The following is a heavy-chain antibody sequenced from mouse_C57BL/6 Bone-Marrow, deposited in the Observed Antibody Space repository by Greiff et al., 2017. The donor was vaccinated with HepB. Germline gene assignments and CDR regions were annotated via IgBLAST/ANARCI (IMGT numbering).Heavy chain of an antibody. CDR1: GYAFSSSW. V-gene: IGHV1-82*01. Sequence: QVQLQQSGPELVKPGDSVKISCKASGYAFSSSWMNWVKQRPGKGLEWIGRIYPGDGDTNYNGKFKGKATLTADKSSSTAYMQHSSLTSEDSAVYFCAITTVVSYYFDYGGQGTTLTVSS. CDR3: AITTVVSYYFDY. D-gene: IGHD1-1*01. CDR2: IYPGDGDT. J-gene: IGHJ2*01.